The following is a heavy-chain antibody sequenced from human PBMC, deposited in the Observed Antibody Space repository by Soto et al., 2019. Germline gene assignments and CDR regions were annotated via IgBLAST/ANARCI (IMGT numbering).Heavy chain of an antibody. CDR1: GFTFIDYY. CDR2: ISSSSSYT. CDR3: ARDSGSYPIPNNWFDP. Sequence: LRLSFAASGFTFIDYYISWIRQAPGKGLEWVSYISSSSSYTNYADSVKGRFTISRDNAKNSLYLQMNSLRAEDTAVYYCARDSGSYPIPNNWFDPWGQGTLVTVSS. V-gene: IGHV3-11*06. J-gene: IGHJ5*02. D-gene: IGHD1-26*01.